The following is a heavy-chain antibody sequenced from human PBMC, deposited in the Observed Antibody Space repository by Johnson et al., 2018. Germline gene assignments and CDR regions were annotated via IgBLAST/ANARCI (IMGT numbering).Heavy chain of an antibody. V-gene: IGHV4-59*01. D-gene: IGHD1-26*01. CDR3: AITVWELPGAFDI. CDR2: IYYSGSP. Sequence: QVQLQESGPGLVKPSETLSLTCTVSGGSISSYYWSWIRQPPGKGLEWIGYIYYSGSPNYNPSLQSRVTISVDTSKNQFSLKLSSVTAADTAVSYCAITVWELPGAFDIWGQGTMVTVSS. J-gene: IGHJ3*02. CDR1: GGSISSYY.